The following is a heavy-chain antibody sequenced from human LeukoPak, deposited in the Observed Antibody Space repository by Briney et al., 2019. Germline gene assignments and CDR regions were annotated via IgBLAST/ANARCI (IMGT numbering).Heavy chain of an antibody. CDR1: GVSINSHY. V-gene: IGHV4-4*07. Sequence: SETLSLTCTVSGVSINSHYGTWIPQPAGKGLEWIERIYISGSTDYSPSLKSRVTMSVDTSQNQFSLRLSSVTAADTAVYYCARALNPLPGTYYFDYWGQGTLVTVSS. CDR3: ARALNPLPGTYYFDY. CDR2: IYISGST. D-gene: IGHD2-15*01. J-gene: IGHJ4*02.